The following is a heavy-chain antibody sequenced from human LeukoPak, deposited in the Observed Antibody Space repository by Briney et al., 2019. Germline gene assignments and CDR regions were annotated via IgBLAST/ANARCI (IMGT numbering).Heavy chain of an antibody. CDR3: AKDMYYDFWSGPFDY. J-gene: IGHJ4*02. V-gene: IGHV3-9*01. CDR1: GFTFDDYA. D-gene: IGHD3-3*01. CDR2: ISWNSGSI. Sequence: GGSLRLSCAASGFTFDDYAIHWVRQAPGKGLEWVSGISWNSGSIGYADSVKGRFTISRDNAKNSLYLQMNSLRAEDTALYYCAKDMYYDFWSGPFDYWGQGTLVTVSS.